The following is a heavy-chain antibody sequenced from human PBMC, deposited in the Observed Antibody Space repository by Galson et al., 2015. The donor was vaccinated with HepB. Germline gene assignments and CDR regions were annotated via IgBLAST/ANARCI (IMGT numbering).Heavy chain of an antibody. CDR1: GYTFTSYG. CDR2: ISAYNGYT. D-gene: IGHD6-6*01. V-gene: IGHV1-18*01. Sequence: SVKVSCKASGYTFTSYGISWVRQAPGQGLEWMGWISAYNGYTNYAQKIQGRVTMTTDTSTSTAYMELRSLRSDDTAVIYCARHWEGSSPDYWGQGTLVTVSS. CDR3: ARHWEGSSPDY. J-gene: IGHJ4*02.